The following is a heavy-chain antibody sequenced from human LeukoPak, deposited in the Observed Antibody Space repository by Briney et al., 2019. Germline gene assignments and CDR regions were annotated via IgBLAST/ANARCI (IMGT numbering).Heavy chain of an antibody. D-gene: IGHD3-10*01. J-gene: IGHJ4*02. CDR3: AKDLLRFGELGEYYFDY. Sequence: GGSLRLSCAASGFTFSSYGMHWVRQAPGKGLEWVAFIRYDGSNKYYADSVKGRFTISGDNSKNTLYLQMNSLRAEDTAVYYCAKDLLRFGELGEYYFDYWGQGTLVTVSS. V-gene: IGHV3-30*02. CDR1: GFTFSSYG. CDR2: IRYDGSNK.